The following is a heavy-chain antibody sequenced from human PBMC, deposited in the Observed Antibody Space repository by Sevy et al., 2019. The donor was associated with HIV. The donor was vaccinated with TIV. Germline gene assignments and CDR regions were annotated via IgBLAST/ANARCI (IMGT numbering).Heavy chain of an antibody. Sequence: GGSLRLSCAASGFTFSSYSMNWVRQAPGKGLNWISYISSSSGTIYYAGSVRGRFTISRDNAKKSLYLQMNSLRAEDTAVYYCASNVDGGSWGQRTLVTVSS. V-gene: IGHV3-48*01. J-gene: IGHJ5*02. D-gene: IGHD2-15*01. CDR1: GFTFSSYS. CDR3: ASNVDGGS. CDR2: ISSSSGTI.